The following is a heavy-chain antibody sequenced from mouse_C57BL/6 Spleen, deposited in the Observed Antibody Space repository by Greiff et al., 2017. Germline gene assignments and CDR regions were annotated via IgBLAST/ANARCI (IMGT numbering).Heavy chain of an antibody. CDR2: ISYDGSN. V-gene: IGHV3-6*01. CDR3: ARDIYYDYDYFDY. D-gene: IGHD2-4*01. J-gene: IGHJ2*01. Sequence: EVQLQQSGPGLVKPSQSLSLTCSVTGYSITSGYYWNWLRQFPGNKLEWMGYISYDGSNNYNPSLKNRISITRDTSKNQFFLKLNSVTTEDTATYYCARDIYYDYDYFDYWGQGTTLTVSS. CDR1: GYSITSGYY.